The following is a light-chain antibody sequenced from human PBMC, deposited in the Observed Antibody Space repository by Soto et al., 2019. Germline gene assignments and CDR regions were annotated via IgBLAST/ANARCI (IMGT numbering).Light chain of an antibody. V-gene: IGKV3-20*01. CDR1: QSVRSNY. CDR2: GAS. CDR3: QQYASSPLT. Sequence: EIVLTQSPGTLSLSSGERATLSCRASQSVRSNYLAWYQQKPGQAPRLLIYGASSRATGIPDRFGGSGSGTDFTLTISRLEPEDFEVYYCQQYASSPLTFGGGTKVEIK. J-gene: IGKJ4*01.